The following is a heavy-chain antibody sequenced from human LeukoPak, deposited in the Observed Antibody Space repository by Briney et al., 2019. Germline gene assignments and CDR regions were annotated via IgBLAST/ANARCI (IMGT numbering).Heavy chain of an antibody. CDR2: ISSSSSYI. V-gene: IGHV3-21*01. D-gene: IGHD3-3*01. J-gene: IGHJ4*02. Sequence: GGSLRLSCAASGFTFSSYAMSWVRQAPGKGLEWVSSISSSSSYIYYADSVKGRFTISRGNAKNSLYLQMNSLRAEDTAVYYCAKDYTIFGARGYYFDYWGQGTLVTVSS. CDR1: GFTFSSYA. CDR3: AKDYTIFGARGYYFDY.